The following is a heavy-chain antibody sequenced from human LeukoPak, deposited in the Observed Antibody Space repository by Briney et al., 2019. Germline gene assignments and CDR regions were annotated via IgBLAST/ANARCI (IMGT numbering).Heavy chain of an antibody. J-gene: IGHJ4*02. CDR1: GFTFSTYS. V-gene: IGHV3-21*01. CDR2: ISSTSSYI. CDR3: ARGDIVVVVGALGTDY. Sequence: GGSLRLSCAASGFTFSTYSMNWVRQAPGKGLEWVSSISSTSSYIYYADSVKGRFTISRDNAKNSLHLQVDSLRAEDTAIYYCARGDIVVVVGALGTDYWGQGTLVTVSS. D-gene: IGHD2-15*01.